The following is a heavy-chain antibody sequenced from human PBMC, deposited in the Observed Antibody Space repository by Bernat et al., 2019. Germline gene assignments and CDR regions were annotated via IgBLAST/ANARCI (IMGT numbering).Heavy chain of an antibody. Sequence: QVQLQESGPGLVKPSGTLSLTCAVSGGSISSSNWWSWVRQPPGKWVEWIGKIYHSGSTNYNPALKSRVTISVDKSKNQFCLKLSSVTAADTAVYYCARDDYYDSSGYKPLDYWGQGTLVTVSS. CDR3: ARDDYYDSSGYKPLDY. D-gene: IGHD3-22*01. J-gene: IGHJ4*02. CDR2: IYHSGST. CDR1: GGSISSSNW. V-gene: IGHV4-4*02.